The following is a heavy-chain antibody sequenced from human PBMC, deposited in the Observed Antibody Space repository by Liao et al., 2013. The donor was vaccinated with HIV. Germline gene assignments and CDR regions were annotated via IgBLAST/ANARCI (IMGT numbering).Heavy chain of an antibody. CDR3: ARETWPRGSGVIY. D-gene: IGHD3-10*01. CDR1: GGSISGYS. V-gene: IGHV4-4*07. J-gene: IGHJ4*02. Sequence: QVQLQESGPGLVKPSETLTLTCTVSGGSISGYSWSWIRQPAGKGLAWIGRMYSSGSATYSPSLKSRVSMSVDTSKNQVSLKLTSVTAADTAVYYCARETWPRGSGVIYWGQGTLVTVSS. CDR2: MYSSGSA.